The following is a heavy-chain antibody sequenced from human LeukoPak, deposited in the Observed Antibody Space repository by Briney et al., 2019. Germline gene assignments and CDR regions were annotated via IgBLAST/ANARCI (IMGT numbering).Heavy chain of an antibody. CDR1: GYTFTSYA. CDR2: IIPIFGTA. D-gene: IGHD2-15*01. V-gene: IGHV1-69*05. CDR3: ARRQDCSGGSCYPYYYYYMDV. Sequence: SVKVSCKASGYTFTSYAISWVRQAPGQGLEWMGGIIPIFGTANYAQKFQGRVTITTDESTSTAYMELSSLRSEDTAVYYCARRQDCSGGSCYPYYYYYMDVWGKGTTVTVSS. J-gene: IGHJ6*03.